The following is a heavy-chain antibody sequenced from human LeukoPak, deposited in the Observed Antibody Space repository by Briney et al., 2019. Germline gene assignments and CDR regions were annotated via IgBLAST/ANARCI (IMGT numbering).Heavy chain of an antibody. D-gene: IGHD6-13*01. Sequence: GGSLRLSSAASGFTFEDYAMHWVRQAPGKGLEWVSGISWNSGSIGYADSVKGRFTISRDNAKKTLYLQMNSLRPEDTALYYCAKDYGYSSSWYDYWGQGTLVTVSS. CDR3: AKDYGYSSSWYDY. V-gene: IGHV3-9*01. CDR2: ISWNSGSI. CDR1: GFTFEDYA. J-gene: IGHJ4*02.